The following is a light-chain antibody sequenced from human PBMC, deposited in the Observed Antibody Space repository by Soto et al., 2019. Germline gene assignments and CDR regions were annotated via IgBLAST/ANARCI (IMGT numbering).Light chain of an antibody. Sequence: QSALTQPRSVSGSPGQSVTISCTGTNSDVGGYNYVSWYQQHPGKAPKLMIYDVSKRPSGVPDRFSGSKSGNTASLTISGLPAEDEADYYCCSYAGSYVFGTGTKLT. J-gene: IGLJ1*01. CDR3: CSYAGSYV. CDR1: NSDVGGYNY. CDR2: DVS. V-gene: IGLV2-11*01.